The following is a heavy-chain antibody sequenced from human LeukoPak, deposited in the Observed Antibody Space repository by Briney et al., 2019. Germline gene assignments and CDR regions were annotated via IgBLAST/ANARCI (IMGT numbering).Heavy chain of an antibody. D-gene: IGHD3-22*01. CDR3: TREPERYYDSSGYPPWGMDV. CDR1: GFTFGDYA. CDR2: IRSKAYGGTT. J-gene: IGHJ6*02. V-gene: IGHV3-49*04. Sequence: GGSLRLSCTASGFTFGDYAMSWVRQAPGKGLEWVGFIRSKAYGGTTEYAASVKGRFTISRDDSKSIAYPQMNSLKTEDTAVYYCTREPERYYDSSGYPPWGMDVWGQGTTVTVSS.